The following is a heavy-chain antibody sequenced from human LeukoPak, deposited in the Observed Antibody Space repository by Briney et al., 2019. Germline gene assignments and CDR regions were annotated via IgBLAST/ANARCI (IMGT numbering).Heavy chain of an antibody. CDR1: GFTFSSYA. J-gene: IGHJ6*03. CDR3: AKDPNFYYCMDV. CDR2: ISGRRDST. Sequence: PGGSLRLSCAASGFTFSSYAMSWVRQAPGKGLEWVSTISGRRDSTSYADSVKGRFTISRDNSKSTLYLQMNSLRAEDTAVYYCAKDPNFYYCMDVWGKGTTVTISS. V-gene: IGHV3-23*01.